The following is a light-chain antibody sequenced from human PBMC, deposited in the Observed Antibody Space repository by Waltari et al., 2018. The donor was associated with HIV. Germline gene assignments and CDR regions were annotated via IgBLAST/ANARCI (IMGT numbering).Light chain of an antibody. J-gene: IGLJ2*01. V-gene: IGLV1-51*02. CDR2: KKN. Sequence: QSVLTQPPSVSAAPGQEVTMSCSGGTSNIANNYLSWYQQLPGTAPKVLIYKKNKRPSGIPDRFSGSKSGTSATLGITGLQTGDEADYYCGTWDSSLSAVVFGGGTKLTV. CDR1: TSNIANNY. CDR3: GTWDSSLSAVV.